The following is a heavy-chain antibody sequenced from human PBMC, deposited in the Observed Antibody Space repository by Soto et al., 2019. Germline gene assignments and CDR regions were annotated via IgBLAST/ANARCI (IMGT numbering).Heavy chain of an antibody. CDR2: INHSGFT. CDR1: GGSFTGYY. V-gene: IGHV4-34*01. Sequence: SETLSLTCDVSGGSFTGYYWSWIRQPPGKGLEWIGEINHSGFTNYNPSLTGRVTISLDTSKSQFSLKLSSLTAADTAFYFCARGHGRFAHWGLGTLVTVS. J-gene: IGHJ4*02. CDR3: ARGHGRFAH.